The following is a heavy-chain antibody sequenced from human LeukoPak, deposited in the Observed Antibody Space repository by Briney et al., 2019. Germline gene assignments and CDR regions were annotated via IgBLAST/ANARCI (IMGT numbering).Heavy chain of an antibody. V-gene: IGHV4-34*01. Sequence: SETLSLTCAVYGGSFSGYYWSWIRQPPGKGLEWIGEINHSGSTDYNPSLKSRVTISVDTSKNQFSLELSSVTAADTAVYYCARAAPLGYCSSTSCYGVDYWGQGTLVTVSS. CDR1: GGSFSGYY. CDR2: INHSGST. D-gene: IGHD2-2*01. J-gene: IGHJ4*02. CDR3: ARAAPLGYCSSTSCYGVDY.